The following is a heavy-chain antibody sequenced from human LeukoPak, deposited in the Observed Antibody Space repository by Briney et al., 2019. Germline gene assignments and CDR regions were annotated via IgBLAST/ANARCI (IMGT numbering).Heavy chain of an antibody. CDR3: ARDKNYRFDY. D-gene: IGHD3-16*02. J-gene: IGHJ4*02. CDR1: GYTFTDNG. V-gene: IGHV1-18*01. CDR2: ISANSGKT. Sequence: ASVKVSCKASGYTFTDNGISWVRQAPGEGLAWMGWISANSGKTNYAQRFQGRVTMTRETSSSTVYMELRSLRSDDTAVYFCARDKNYRFDYWGQGTLVSVTS.